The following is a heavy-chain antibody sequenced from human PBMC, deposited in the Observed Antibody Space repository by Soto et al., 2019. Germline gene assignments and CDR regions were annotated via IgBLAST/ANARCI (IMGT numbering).Heavy chain of an antibody. CDR1: GYTFTSYY. Sequence: ASVKVSCKASGYTFTSYYMHWVRQAPGQGLEWMGIINPSGGSTSYAQKFQGRVTMTRDTSTSTVYMELSSLRSEDTAVYYCARDAPYYDFWSGYYAGRVYGMDVWGQGTTVTVSS. J-gene: IGHJ6*02. D-gene: IGHD3-3*01. CDR3: ARDAPYYDFWSGYYAGRVYGMDV. CDR2: INPSGGST. V-gene: IGHV1-46*01.